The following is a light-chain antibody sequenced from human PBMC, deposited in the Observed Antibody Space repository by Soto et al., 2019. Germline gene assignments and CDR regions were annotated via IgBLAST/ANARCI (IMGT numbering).Light chain of an antibody. CDR2: MNS. CDR1: RSNIGSAI. J-gene: IGLJ7*01. V-gene: IGLV1-44*01. CDR3: ATWDDSLNAAV. Sequence: QAVVTQPPSLSGTPGQTVTISCIGSRSNIGSAIVHWYQQVPGTAPKHLIYMNSQRPSGVPARFSGSTSGTSASLAISGLQSDDEAHYYCATWDDSLNAAVFGGGTQLTVL.